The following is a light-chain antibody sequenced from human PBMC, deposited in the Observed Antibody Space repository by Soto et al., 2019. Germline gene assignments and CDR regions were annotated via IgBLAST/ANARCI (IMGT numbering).Light chain of an antibody. J-gene: IGKJ2*01. CDR2: GAS. Sequence: DIQMTQSPSFLSASFGDRVTITCRASQRIDNFLNWYQQKPGKAPKILIYGASSLQSRVPSWCSGSWSWTDFTLTMTSLQPEDSATYHCQQRYKTSLSSFGQGTKVDIK. CDR1: QRIDNF. V-gene: IGKV1-39*01. CDR3: QQRYKTSLSS.